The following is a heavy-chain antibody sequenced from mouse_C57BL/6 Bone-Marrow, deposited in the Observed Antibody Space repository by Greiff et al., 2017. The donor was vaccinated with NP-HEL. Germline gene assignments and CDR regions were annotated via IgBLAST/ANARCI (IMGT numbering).Heavy chain of an antibody. J-gene: IGHJ2*01. CDR3: ASITGKEVYYFDY. V-gene: IGHV5-17*01. CDR1: GFTFSDYG. D-gene: IGHD4-1*01. CDR2: ISSGSSTI. Sequence: DVQLVESGGGLVKPGGSLKLSCAASGFTFSDYGMHWVRQAPEKGLEWVAYISSGSSTIYYADTVKGRFTISRDNAKNTLFLQMTSLRSEDTAMYYCASITGKEVYYFDYWGQGTTLTVSS.